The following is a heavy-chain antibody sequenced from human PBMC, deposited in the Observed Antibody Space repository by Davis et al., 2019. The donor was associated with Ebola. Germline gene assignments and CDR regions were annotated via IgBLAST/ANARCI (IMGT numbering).Heavy chain of an antibody. CDR1: GYTFTSYA. Sequence: ASVKVSCKASGYTFTSYAMHWVRQAPGQRLEWMGWINAGNGNTKYSQKFQGRVTITRDTSASTAYMELSSLRSEDTAVYYCARELPAATNWFDPWGQGTLVTVS. V-gene: IGHV1-3*01. J-gene: IGHJ5*02. CDR2: INAGNGNT. D-gene: IGHD2-2*01. CDR3: ARELPAATNWFDP.